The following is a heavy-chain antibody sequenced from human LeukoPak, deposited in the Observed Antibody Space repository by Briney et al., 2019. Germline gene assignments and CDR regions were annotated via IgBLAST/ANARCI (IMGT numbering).Heavy chain of an antibody. J-gene: IGHJ4*02. CDR2: IFNGGST. Sequence: GGSLRLSCAVSGFAFRSYAMSWVRQAPGKGLEWVSVIFNGGSTYYADSVKGRFTISTDNSKNTVYLQMNSLRAEDTATYYCARGRYASGTYYNFFDHWAQGILVTVSS. V-gene: IGHV3-66*01. CDR3: ARGRYASGTYYNFFDH. D-gene: IGHD3-10*01. CDR1: GFAFRSYA.